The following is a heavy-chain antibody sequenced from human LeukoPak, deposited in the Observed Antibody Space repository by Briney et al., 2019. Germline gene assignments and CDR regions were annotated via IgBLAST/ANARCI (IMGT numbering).Heavy chain of an antibody. V-gene: IGHV3-48*02. CDR3: GRSLRGEQWLPVFDY. D-gene: IGHD3-10*01. Sequence: PGGSLRLSCAASGFSFSGYRMNWVRQAPGKGLEWVSYISRSSSAIYYADSVKGRFTISRDNAKNSLFLQMNSLRDEDTAVYYCGRSLRGEQWLPVFDYGAQGTRVPVSS. CDR2: ISRSSSAI. CDR1: GFSFSGYR. J-gene: IGHJ4*02.